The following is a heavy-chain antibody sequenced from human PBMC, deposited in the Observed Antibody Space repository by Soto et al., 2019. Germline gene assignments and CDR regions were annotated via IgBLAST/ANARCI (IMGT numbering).Heavy chain of an antibody. J-gene: IGHJ4*02. Sequence: QLHLVQSGAEVKKPGASVRVSCKASGYTFPDYYIHWVRQAPGQGLEWMGWINPKSGVTYSAQKFQGRITRTRDTSITTAYLELSSLRSDDTAVYYCARGPKQTPRHSNSWFVPDYCGQGSLVTVSS. CDR1: GYTFPDYY. CDR2: INPKSGVT. V-gene: IGHV1-2*02. CDR3: ARGPKQTPRHSNSWFVPDY. D-gene: IGHD6-13*01.